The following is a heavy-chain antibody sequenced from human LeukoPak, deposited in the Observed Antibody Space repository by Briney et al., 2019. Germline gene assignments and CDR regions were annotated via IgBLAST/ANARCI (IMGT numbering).Heavy chain of an antibody. Sequence: PSETLFLTCTVSGGSISSHYWSWIRQPPGKGLEWIGYIYYSGSTNYNPSLKSRVAISVDTSKNQFSLKLSSVTAADTAVYYCARVGIVVAPYYYYMDVWGKGTTVTVSS. CDR1: GGSISSHY. J-gene: IGHJ6*03. V-gene: IGHV4-59*11. CDR2: IYYSGST. CDR3: ARVGIVVAPYYYYMDV. D-gene: IGHD2-2*01.